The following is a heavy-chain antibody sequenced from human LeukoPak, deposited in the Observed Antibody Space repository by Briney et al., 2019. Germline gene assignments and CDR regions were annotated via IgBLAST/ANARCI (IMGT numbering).Heavy chain of an antibody. D-gene: IGHD3-9*01. CDR1: GYTFTSYY. CDR3: AREGAHYDILTGYYSGCFDY. J-gene: IGHJ4*02. Sequence: GASVKVSCKASGYTFTSYYIHWVRQAPGQGLEWMGIINPSGGSTSYAQKFQGRVTMTRDTSTSTVYMELSSLRSEDTAVYYCAREGAHYDILTGYYSGCFDYWGQGTLVTVSS. CDR2: INPSGGST. V-gene: IGHV1-46*01.